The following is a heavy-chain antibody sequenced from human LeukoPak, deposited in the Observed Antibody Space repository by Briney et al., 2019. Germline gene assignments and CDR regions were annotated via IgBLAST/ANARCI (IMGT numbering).Heavy chain of an antibody. J-gene: IGHJ6*03. Sequence: GASVKVSCKASGYTFGTYGISWVRQAPGQGPEWMGRISDNNGNRKYAQRFQGRVTMTTETSTSTAYLEVRDLRSDDTAVYYCARVRDITAADLIHYMDVWGEGTTVTVSS. CDR3: ARVRDITAADLIHYMDV. CDR1: GYTFGTYG. D-gene: IGHD5-12*01. V-gene: IGHV1-18*01. CDR2: ISDNNGNR.